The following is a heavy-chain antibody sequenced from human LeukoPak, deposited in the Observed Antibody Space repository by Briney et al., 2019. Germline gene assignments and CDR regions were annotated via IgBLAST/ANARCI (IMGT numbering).Heavy chain of an antibody. CDR2: IKQDGSEK. CDR3: ARGDYDSSGPYYFDY. CDR1: GFTFSSYW. D-gene: IGHD3-22*01. Sequence: GGSLRLSCAASGFTFSSYWMSWVRQAPGKGLEWVANIKQDGSEKYYVDSVKGRFTISRDNAKNSLYLQMNSLRAEDTAVYYCARGDYDSSGPYYFDYRGQGTLVTVSS. J-gene: IGHJ4*02. V-gene: IGHV3-7*01.